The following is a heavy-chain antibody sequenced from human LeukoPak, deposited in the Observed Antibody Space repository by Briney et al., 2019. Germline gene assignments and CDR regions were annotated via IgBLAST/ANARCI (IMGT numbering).Heavy chain of an antibody. J-gene: IGHJ4*02. D-gene: IGHD3-3*01. CDR3: ARHDRGARFFH. Sequence: SETLSLTCAVYDGSFSGYYWSWIRQPPGKGLEWIGYIYYSGSTNYNPSLKSRVTISVDTSKNQFSLKLSSVTAADTAVYYCARHDRGARFFHWGQGTLVTVSS. V-gene: IGHV4-59*08. CDR1: DGSFSGYY. CDR2: IYYSGST.